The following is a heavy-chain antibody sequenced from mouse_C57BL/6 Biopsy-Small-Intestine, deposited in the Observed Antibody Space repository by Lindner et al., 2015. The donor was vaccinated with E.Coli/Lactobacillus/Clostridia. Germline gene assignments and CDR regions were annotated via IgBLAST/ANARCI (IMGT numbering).Heavy chain of an antibody. CDR3: ARRRGGERFAY. Sequence: VQLQESGPELVKPGDSVKISCKASGYSFTGYFMNWVMQSHGKSLEWIGRINPYNGDTFYNQKFKGKATLTVDKSSSTAHMELRSLTSEDSAVYYCARRRGGERFAYWGQGTLVTVSA. CDR1: GYSFTGYF. CDR2: INPYNGDT. V-gene: IGHV1-20*01. J-gene: IGHJ3*01.